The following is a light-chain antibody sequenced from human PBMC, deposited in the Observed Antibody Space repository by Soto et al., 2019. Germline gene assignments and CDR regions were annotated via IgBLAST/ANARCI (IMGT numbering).Light chain of an antibody. CDR1: SSDVGGYNY. CDR3: TSYTSSSTLYV. Sequence: QSVLTQPASVSGSPGQPTTISCTGTSSDVGGYNYVSWYQQHPGKAPKPMIFEVSNRPSGVSYRFSGSKSGNTASLTISGLQAEDEADYYCTSYTSSSTLYVFGSGTKGTVL. J-gene: IGLJ1*01. V-gene: IGLV2-14*01. CDR2: EVS.